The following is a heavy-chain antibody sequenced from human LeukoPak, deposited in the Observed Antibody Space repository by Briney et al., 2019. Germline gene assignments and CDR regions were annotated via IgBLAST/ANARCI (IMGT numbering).Heavy chain of an antibody. CDR1: GYTFTSYG. Sequence: ASVKVSCKASGYTFTSYGISWVRQAPGQGLEWMGWISAYNGNTNYAQKLQGRVTMTTDTSTSTAYMELRSLRSEDTAVYYCARSKIGGTNYHFDYWGQGALVTVSS. D-gene: IGHD1-26*01. V-gene: IGHV1-18*01. CDR3: ARSKIGGTNYHFDY. CDR2: ISAYNGNT. J-gene: IGHJ4*02.